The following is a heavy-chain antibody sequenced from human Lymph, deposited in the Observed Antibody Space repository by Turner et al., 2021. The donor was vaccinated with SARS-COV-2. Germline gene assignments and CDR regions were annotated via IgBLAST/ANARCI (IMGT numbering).Heavy chain of an antibody. CDR1: GIIVSRNY. CDR2: IYSGGST. Sequence: EVQLLESGGGLAQPGGSLSLSCAASGIIVSRNYMSWVRQGPGKGLEWVSVIYSGGSTYYADSVKGRFTISRDNSKNKLYLQMNSLRAEDTAVYDCARDFREGAFDVWGQGTMVTISS. CDR3: ARDFREGAFDV. D-gene: IGHD3-10*01. J-gene: IGHJ3*01. V-gene: IGHV3-66*01.